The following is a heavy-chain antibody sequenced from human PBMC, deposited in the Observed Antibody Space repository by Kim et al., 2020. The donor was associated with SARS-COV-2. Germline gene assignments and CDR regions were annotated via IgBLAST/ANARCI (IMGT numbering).Heavy chain of an antibody. Sequence: SGNTNYAQKCQERVTITRDMSTSTAYMELSSLRSDDTAVYYCVANSNIGFWGQGTLVTVSS. V-gene: IGHV1-58*01. D-gene: IGHD2-2*03. CDR2: SGNT. J-gene: IGHJ4*02. CDR3: VANSNIGF.